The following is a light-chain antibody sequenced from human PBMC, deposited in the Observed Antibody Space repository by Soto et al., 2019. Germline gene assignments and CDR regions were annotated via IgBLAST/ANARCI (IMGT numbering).Light chain of an antibody. CDR1: SSDVGGYNY. CDR2: DVS. V-gene: IGLV2-14*01. J-gene: IGLJ3*02. CDR3: SSYTSSGTWV. Sequence: QSALTQAASVSGAPGQSITISCTGTSSDVGGYNYVSWYQQHPGKAPKVIIFDVSNRASGVSKRFSGSKSGNTASLTISGLQAEDESEYYCSSYTSSGTWVFGGGTKLTVL.